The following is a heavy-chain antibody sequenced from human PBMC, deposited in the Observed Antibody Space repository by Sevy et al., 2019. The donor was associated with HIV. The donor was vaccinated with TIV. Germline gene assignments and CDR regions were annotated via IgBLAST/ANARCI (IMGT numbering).Heavy chain of an antibody. Sequence: ASVKVSCKASGGTFSSYAISWVRQAPGQGLEWMGGIIPILGTANYAQKFQGRVTITADKSTSTAYMELSSLRSEDTPVYYCARGLLYYDFWSGFNTVDVWGKGTTVTVSS. J-gene: IGHJ6*04. CDR2: IIPILGTA. V-gene: IGHV1-69*06. D-gene: IGHD3-3*01. CDR3: ARGLLYYDFWSGFNTVDV. CDR1: GGTFSSYA.